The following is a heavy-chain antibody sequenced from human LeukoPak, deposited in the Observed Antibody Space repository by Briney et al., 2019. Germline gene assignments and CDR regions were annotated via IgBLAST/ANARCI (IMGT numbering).Heavy chain of an antibody. CDR1: GYTFTSYG. V-gene: IGHV1-18*01. CDR2: ISAYNGNT. Sequence: ASVKVSCKASGYTFTSYGISWVRQAPGQGLEWMGWISAYNGNTNYAQKLQGRVTMTTDTSTSTAYMELRSLRSEDTAVYYCAGEAGYCSSTSCLGYWGQGTLVTVSS. D-gene: IGHD2-2*01. J-gene: IGHJ4*02. CDR3: AGEAGYCSSTSCLGY.